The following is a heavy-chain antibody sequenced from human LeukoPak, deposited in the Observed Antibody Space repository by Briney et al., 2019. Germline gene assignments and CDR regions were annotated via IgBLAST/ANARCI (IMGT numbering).Heavy chain of an antibody. CDR1: GFTFSSYV. D-gene: IGHD3-10*01. J-gene: IGHJ5*02. V-gene: IGHV3-30-3*01. CDR2: ISYDGSNK. Sequence: GRSLRLSCAASGFTFSSYVMHWVRQAPGKGLEWVAVISYDGSNKYYADPVKGRFTISRDNSKNTLYLQMNSVRAEDTAVYHCAGALVTGAQTLHWFDPWGQGTLVTVSS. CDR3: AGALVTGAQTLHWFDP.